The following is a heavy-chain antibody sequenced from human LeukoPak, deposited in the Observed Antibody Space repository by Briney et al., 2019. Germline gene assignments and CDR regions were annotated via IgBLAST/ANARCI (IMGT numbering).Heavy chain of an antibody. CDR3: ARDRDGYAYSFDY. J-gene: IGHJ4*02. CDR1: GGSVSSSSYH. Sequence: SETLSLTCTVSGGSVSSSSYHWGWIRQPPGKGLEWIGSMYYSGSTFYNPSLKSRVTISVDTSKNQFSLNLSSVTAADTAVYYCARDRDGYAYSFDYWGQGTLVTVSS. CDR2: MYYSGST. D-gene: IGHD5-24*01. V-gene: IGHV4-39*02.